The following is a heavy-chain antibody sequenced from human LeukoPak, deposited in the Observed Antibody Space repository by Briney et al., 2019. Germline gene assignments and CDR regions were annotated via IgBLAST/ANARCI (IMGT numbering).Heavy chain of an antibody. Sequence: GGSLRLSCAASGFTFSSYGMSWVRQAPGKGLEWVSAISGSGGSTYYADSVKGRFTISRDNSKNTLYLQMNSLRAEDTAVYYCARVRYYGSGTRGYFDYWGQGNLVTVSS. D-gene: IGHD3-10*01. J-gene: IGHJ4*02. V-gene: IGHV3-23*01. CDR2: ISGSGGST. CDR3: ARVRYYGSGTRGYFDY. CDR1: GFTFSSYG.